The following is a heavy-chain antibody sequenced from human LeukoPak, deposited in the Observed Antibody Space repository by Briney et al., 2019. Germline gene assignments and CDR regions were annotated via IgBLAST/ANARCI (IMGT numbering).Heavy chain of an antibody. CDR3: AKLIGTVVTPAFDY. CDR2: IGTAGDT. D-gene: IGHD2-21*02. J-gene: IGHJ4*02. V-gene: IGHV3-13*01. CDR1: GFTFSSYD. Sequence: GGSLRLSCAASGFTFSSYDMHWVRQATGKGLERVSGIGTAGDTYYLGSVKGRFTSSRENVKNSMYLQMNSLRAEDTAVYYCAKLIGTVVTPAFDYWGQGTLVTVSS.